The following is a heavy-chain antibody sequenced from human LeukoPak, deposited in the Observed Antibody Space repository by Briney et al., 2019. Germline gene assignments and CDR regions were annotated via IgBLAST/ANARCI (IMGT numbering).Heavy chain of an antibody. Sequence: KCGESLKISCKAFGHSFTDNWIGWVRHMPGKGLEWMGVIYPGDFRIRYNPSFQGQVTISVDKSISTAYLQWSSLKASDTAIYYCARRKLSSPWSDPWGQGTLVTVSS. CDR3: ARRKLSSPWSDP. J-gene: IGHJ5*02. CDR1: GHSFTDNW. V-gene: IGHV5-51*01. D-gene: IGHD6-19*01. CDR2: IYPGDFRI.